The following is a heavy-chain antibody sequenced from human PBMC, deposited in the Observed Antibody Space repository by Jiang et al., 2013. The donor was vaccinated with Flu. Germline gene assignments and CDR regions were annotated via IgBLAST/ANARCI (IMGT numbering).Heavy chain of an antibody. D-gene: IGHD6-13*01. J-gene: IGHJ4*02. Sequence: QTLSLTCAISGDSVSSNTAAWNWIRQSPSRGLEWLGRTYYRSKWYDDYAVSVKGRITINPDTSKNQFSLQLNSVTPDDTAVYYCARGSSLQFYHWGQGTLVTVSS. CDR3: ARGSSLQFYH. CDR2: TYYRSKWYD. CDR1: GDSVSSNTAA. V-gene: IGHV6-1*01.